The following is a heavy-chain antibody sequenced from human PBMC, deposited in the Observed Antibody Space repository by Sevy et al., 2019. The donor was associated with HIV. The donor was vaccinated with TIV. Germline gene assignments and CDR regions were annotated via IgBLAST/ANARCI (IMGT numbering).Heavy chain of an antibody. CDR1: GFTFSSHW. CDR2: IKQDGSDK. V-gene: IGHV3-7*04. CDR3: ARGGSAIS. Sequence: GGSLRLSCAASGFTFSSHWMTWVRQAPGKGLEWAANIKQDGSDKYYVDSVKRRITISRDNGKNSLYLQMNSLRVEDTAVYYCARGGSAISWGLGTLVTVSS. J-gene: IGHJ5*02. D-gene: IGHD3-3*01.